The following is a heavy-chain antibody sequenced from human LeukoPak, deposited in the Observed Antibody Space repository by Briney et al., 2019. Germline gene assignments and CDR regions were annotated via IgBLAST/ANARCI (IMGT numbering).Heavy chain of an antibody. J-gene: IGHJ4*02. V-gene: IGHV4-34*01. D-gene: IGHD3-22*01. CDR3: ASLNYDSSGYRYFDY. CDR2: INHSGST. Sequence: SETLSLTCAVYGGSFSGYYWSWIRQPPGKGLEWSGEINHSGSTNYNPSLKSRVTISVDTSKNQFSLNLSSVTAPDTAVYYCASLNYDSSGYRYFDYWGQGTLVTVSS. CDR1: GGSFSGYY.